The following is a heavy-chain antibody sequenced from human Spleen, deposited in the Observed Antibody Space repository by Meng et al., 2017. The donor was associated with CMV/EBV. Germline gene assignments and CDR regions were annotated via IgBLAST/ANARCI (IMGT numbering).Heavy chain of an antibody. J-gene: IGHJ2*01. Sequence: SGYTFTGYHIHWVRQAPGQGLEWMAWLNPNSGATRYAQKFQGRVTMTGDTSLSTAYMEMSSLRSDDTAVYYCARETDYGGLYWYFDLWGRGTLVTVSS. D-gene: IGHD4-23*01. CDR2: LNPNSGAT. V-gene: IGHV1-2*02. CDR3: ARETDYGGLYWYFDL. CDR1: GYTFTGYH.